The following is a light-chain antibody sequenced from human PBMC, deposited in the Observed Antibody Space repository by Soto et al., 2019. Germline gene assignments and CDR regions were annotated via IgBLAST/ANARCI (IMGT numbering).Light chain of an antibody. V-gene: IGKV3-20*01. CDR1: QSFSSSY. Sequence: EIVLTQSPGTLSLSPGERATLSCRASQSFSSSYLAWYQQKPGQAPRLLIYATSSRATGIPDRFSGSGSGTDFTLTISSLQPEDFATYYCQQSYSTPQTFGQGTKVDIK. J-gene: IGKJ1*01. CDR3: QQSYSTPQT. CDR2: ATS.